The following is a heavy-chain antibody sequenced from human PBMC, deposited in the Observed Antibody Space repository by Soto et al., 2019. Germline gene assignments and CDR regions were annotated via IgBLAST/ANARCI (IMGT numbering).Heavy chain of an antibody. V-gene: IGHV3-33*01. CDR3: ARELNTVTTRDAFDI. Sequence: QVQLVESGGGVVQPGRSLRLSCAASGFTFSSYGMHWVRQAPGKGLEWVAVIWYDGNNKYLADSVKGRFTISRDNSKSTMYLQMNSLRDEDTAVYYCARELNTVTTRDAFDIWGQGTMVTVSS. D-gene: IGHD4-17*01. J-gene: IGHJ3*02. CDR2: IWYDGNNK. CDR1: GFTFSSYG.